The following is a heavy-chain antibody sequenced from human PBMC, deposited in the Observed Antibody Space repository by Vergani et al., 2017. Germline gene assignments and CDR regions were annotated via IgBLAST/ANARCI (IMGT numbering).Heavy chain of an antibody. J-gene: IGHJ6*03. CDR1: GFTVSSNY. Sequence: EVQLVESGGGLVQPGGSLRLSCAASGFTVSSNYMSWVRQAPGKGLEWVSVIYSGGSTYYADSVKGRFPISRHNSKNTLYLQMNSLRAEDTAVYYCARDPLIAGGYCSSTSCSYYMDVWGKGTTVTVSS. D-gene: IGHD2-2*03. CDR2: IYSGGST. CDR3: ARDPLIAGGYCSSTSCSYYMDV. V-gene: IGHV3-53*04.